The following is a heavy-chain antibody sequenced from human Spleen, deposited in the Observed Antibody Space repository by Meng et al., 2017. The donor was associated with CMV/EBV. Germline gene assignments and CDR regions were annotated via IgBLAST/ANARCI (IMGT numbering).Heavy chain of an antibody. CDR3: ARDDEDHSFGFDP. CDR2: ISYDGSNK. Sequence: AAAGCTFSSYAVNGGRQAPGKGLEWVAVISYDGSNKYYADSVKGRFTISRDNSKNTLYLQMNSLRAEDTAVYYCARDDEDHSFGFDPWGQGTLVTVSS. J-gene: IGHJ5*02. V-gene: IGHV3-30-3*01. D-gene: IGHD1-14*01. CDR1: GCTFSSYA.